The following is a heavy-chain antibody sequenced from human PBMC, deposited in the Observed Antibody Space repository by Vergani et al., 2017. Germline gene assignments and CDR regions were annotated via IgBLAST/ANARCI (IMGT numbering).Heavy chain of an antibody. CDR2: ISCSSSYV. D-gene: IGHD2-8*01. J-gene: IGHJ4*02. CDR3: ARGLWDCTHIRCSPPSY. CDR1: GFSFSSYS. Sequence: EVQLLESGGGLVKPGGSLRLSCAASGFSFSSYSMNWVRQAPGKGLEWVASISCSSSYVFYRDSVEGRFTITRDNAKKSVYLQMNSLRAEDTAMYFCARGLWDCTHIRCSPPSYWGQGTQVTVSS. V-gene: IGHV3-21*01.